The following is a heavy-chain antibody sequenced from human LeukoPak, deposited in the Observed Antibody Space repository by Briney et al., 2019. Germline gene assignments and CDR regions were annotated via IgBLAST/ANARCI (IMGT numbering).Heavy chain of an antibody. CDR3: ARREHGHFQH. J-gene: IGHJ1*01. D-gene: IGHD1/OR15-1a*01. Sequence: SETLSLTCTVSGGSISSYYWSWIRQPPGKGLEWIGYIYYSGSTNYNPSLKSRVTISVDTSKNQFSLKLSSVTAADTAVYCWARREHGHFQHWGQGTLVTVSS. CDR2: IYYSGST. CDR1: GGSISSYY. V-gene: IGHV4-59*08.